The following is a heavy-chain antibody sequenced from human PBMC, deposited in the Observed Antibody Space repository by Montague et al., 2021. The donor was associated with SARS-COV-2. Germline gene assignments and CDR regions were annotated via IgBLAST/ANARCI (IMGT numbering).Heavy chain of an antibody. Sequence: SETLSLTCTVSGGSISSSSYCWGWIRQPPEKGLEWIGSIYYSGSTYYNPSLKSRVTISVDTSKNQFSLKLSSVTAADTAVYYCFLYSSSSRWFDPWGQGTLVTVSS. D-gene: IGHD6-13*01. CDR2: IYYSGST. J-gene: IGHJ5*02. CDR3: FLYSSSSRWFDP. V-gene: IGHV4-39*01. CDR1: GGSISSSSYC.